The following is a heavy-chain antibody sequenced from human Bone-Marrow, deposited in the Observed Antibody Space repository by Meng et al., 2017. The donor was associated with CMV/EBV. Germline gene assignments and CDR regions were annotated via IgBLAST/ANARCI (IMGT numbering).Heavy chain of an antibody. Sequence: GGSLRLSCAASGFTFSSYAMHWVRQAPGKGLEWVEFISYDGSNKYYADSVKGRFTISRDNSKNTLYLHMKSLRAEDTAVYYCARDPIITIFVVVISSVYYYGMDVWGQGTTVTVSS. D-gene: IGHD3-3*01. CDR2: ISYDGSNK. J-gene: IGHJ6*02. CDR3: ARDPIITIFVVVISSVYYYGMDV. CDR1: GFTFSSYA. V-gene: IGHV3-30*04.